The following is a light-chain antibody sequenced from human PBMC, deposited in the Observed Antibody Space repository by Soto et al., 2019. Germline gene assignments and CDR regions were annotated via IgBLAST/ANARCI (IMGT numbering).Light chain of an antibody. J-gene: IGKJ1*01. CDR1: QGIGDT. V-gene: IGKV3-15*01. CDR2: GAS. CDR3: PVSTCYPNA. Sequence: LSPAAVSVTQGEGATLSCRASQGIGDTLAWYQHNPGQTPRLLIYGASTRATGIPARFSASGSGTEFTLTISFLQPDDCTRYRSPVSTCYPNAFG.